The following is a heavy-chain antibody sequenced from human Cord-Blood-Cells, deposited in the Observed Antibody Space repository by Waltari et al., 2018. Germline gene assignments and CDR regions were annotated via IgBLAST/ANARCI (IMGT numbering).Heavy chain of an antibody. CDR2: IKQDGSEK. J-gene: IGHJ4*02. D-gene: IGHD3-3*01. CDR1: GFTFSSYW. Sequence: EVQLVESGGGLVQPGGSLRLSCTASGFTFSSYWMSWVRQAPGKGLEWVANIKQDGSEKYYVDSVKGRFTISRDNAKNSLYLQMNSLRAEDTAVYYCVVTDYYDFDYWGQGTLVTVSS. V-gene: IGHV3-7*01. CDR3: VVTDYYDFDY.